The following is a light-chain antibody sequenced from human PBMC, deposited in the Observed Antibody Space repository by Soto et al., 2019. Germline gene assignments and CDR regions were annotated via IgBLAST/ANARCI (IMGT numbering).Light chain of an antibody. J-gene: IGLJ3*02. V-gene: IGLV4-60*02. CDR2: LDRSGSY. CDR3: ETWYSNTHKV. Sequence: QLVLTQSSSASTSLGSSVKLTCILSSGHSTYIIAWHQQQPGKAPRFLMTLDRSGSYNRGSGVPDRFSGSSSGADRYLTISNLQFEDEGDYYCETWYSNTHKVFGGGTKLTVL. CDR1: SGHSTYI.